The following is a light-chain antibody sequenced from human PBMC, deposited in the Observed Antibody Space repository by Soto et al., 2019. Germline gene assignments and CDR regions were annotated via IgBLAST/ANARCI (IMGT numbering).Light chain of an antibody. CDR3: QHYNSYSEA. J-gene: IGKJ1*01. CDR2: KAS. Sequence: IQMTQSPSTLSGSVGDRVTITCRASQTISSWLARYQQKPGKAPKLLIYKASTLKSGVPSRFSGSGSGTEFTLTISSLQPDDFATHYCQHYNSYSEALGQGTKVDIK. V-gene: IGKV1-5*03. CDR1: QTISSW.